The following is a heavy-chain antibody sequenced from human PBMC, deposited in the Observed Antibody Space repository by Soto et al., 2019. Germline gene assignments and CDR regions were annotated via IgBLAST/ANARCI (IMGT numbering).Heavy chain of an antibody. J-gene: IGHJ6*02. V-gene: IGHV1-69*01. CDR3: ARSPGGSSSLDIYYYYYYGMDV. Sequence: QVQLVQSGAEVKKPGSSVKVSCKAPGGTFSTYAISWVRQAPGQGLEWIGGVIPIFGTPKYAQQFQGRVTITADESTSTGYMELRSLRSEDTAVYYCARSPGGSSSLDIYYYYYYGMDVWGQGTTVTVSS. D-gene: IGHD2-15*01. CDR1: GGTFSTYA. CDR2: VIPIFGTP.